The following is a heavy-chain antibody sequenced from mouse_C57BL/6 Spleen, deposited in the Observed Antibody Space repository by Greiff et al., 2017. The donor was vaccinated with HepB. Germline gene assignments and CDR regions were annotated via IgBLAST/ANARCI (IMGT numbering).Heavy chain of an antibody. CDR1: GFTFSDYG. D-gene: IGHD1-1*01. CDR2: ISSGSSTF. J-gene: IGHJ1*03. Sequence: EVQGVESGGGLVKPGGSLKLSCAASGFTFSDYGMHWVRQAPEKGLEWVAYISSGSSTFYYADTVKGRFTISRDNAKNTLFLQMTSLRSEDTAMYYCARGTVVATSYWYFDVWGTGTTVTVSS. V-gene: IGHV5-17*01. CDR3: ARGTVVATSYWYFDV.